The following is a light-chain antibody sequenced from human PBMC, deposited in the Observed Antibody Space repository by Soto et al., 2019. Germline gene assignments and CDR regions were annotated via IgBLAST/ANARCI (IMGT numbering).Light chain of an antibody. V-gene: IGLV1-51*01. CDR3: ASWDSGLRAGV. CDR1: RSNIGSNS. CDR2: DKN. J-gene: IGLJ1*01. Sequence: QSVLTQPPSVSAAPGQKVTISCSGTRSNIGSNSASWYQQLPGTAPKLLIYDKNKRPSEIPDRFSGSQSATSATLVITGLQTGDEADYYCASWDSGLRAGVFGTATKLTVL.